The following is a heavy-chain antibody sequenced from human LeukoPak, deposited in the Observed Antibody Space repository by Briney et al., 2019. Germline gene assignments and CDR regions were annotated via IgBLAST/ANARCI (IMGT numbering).Heavy chain of an antibody. Sequence: PGGSLRLSCTASGFALGSFAMHWVRQGAGKRLEYISAISVNGNTTYYDTSVKGRFVISRDNSRNKLYLQMGRLRPEDTAMYFCVRGGASGIDYWGRGALVTVSS. J-gene: IGHJ4*02. CDR1: GFALGSFA. CDR2: ISVNGNTT. CDR3: VRGGASGIDY. D-gene: IGHD1-26*01. V-gene: IGHV3-64*01.